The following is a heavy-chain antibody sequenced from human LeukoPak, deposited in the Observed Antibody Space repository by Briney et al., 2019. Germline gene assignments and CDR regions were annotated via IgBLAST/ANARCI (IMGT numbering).Heavy chain of an antibody. Sequence: TGGSLRLSCAASGFTFSSYWMHWVRQAPGKGLVWVSRIDNDGSSTSSADSVKGRFTMSRDNAKNTLYLQMNSLRAEDTAVYYCARGRLGYYFDYWGQGTLVTVSS. CDR3: ARGRLGYYFDY. D-gene: IGHD3-16*01. CDR1: GFTFSSYW. J-gene: IGHJ4*02. CDR2: IDNDGSST. V-gene: IGHV3-74*01.